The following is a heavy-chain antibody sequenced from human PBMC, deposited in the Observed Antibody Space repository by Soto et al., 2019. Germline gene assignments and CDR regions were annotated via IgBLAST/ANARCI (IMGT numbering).Heavy chain of an antibody. Sequence: QVQLVESGGGVVQPGRSLRLSCSASGFTFSSYALHWVRQAPGKGRDWVAVISSAVNYKYYADSVKGRFTISRDNSKNTLYLQMNSPRAEDAAVYYWARQKKRGVWLLDFWGQGTLVSVSS. CDR3: ARQKKRGVWLLDF. D-gene: IGHD3-22*01. CDR1: GFTFSSYA. V-gene: IGHV3-30-3*01. J-gene: IGHJ4*02. CDR2: ISSAVNYK.